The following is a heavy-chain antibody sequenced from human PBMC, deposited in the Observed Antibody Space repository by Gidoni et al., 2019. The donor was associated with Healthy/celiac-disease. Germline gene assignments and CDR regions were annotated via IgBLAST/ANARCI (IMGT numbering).Heavy chain of an antibody. J-gene: IGHJ6*02. CDR1: GGSISSGAYS. D-gene: IGHD3-3*01. Sequence: QVQLQESGPGLVKPSQTLSLPCTVSGGSISSGAYSWIWIRQPPGKGLEWIGYIYYSGITYYNPSLKSRVTRAADTSKNQFSLKLSSVTAADTAVYYCAREEWYGDYGMDVWGQGTTVTVSS. CDR3: AREEWYGDYGMDV. V-gene: IGHV4-30-4*01. CDR2: IYYSGIT.